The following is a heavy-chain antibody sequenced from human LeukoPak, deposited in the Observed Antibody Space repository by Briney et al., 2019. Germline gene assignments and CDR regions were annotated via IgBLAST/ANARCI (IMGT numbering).Heavy chain of an antibody. CDR3: ARAPNGFGAFDI. CDR1: GGSISRVDHY. V-gene: IGHV4-61*08. CDR2: IYYSGST. Sequence: SETLSLTCSVSGGSISRVDHYWSWVRQFPGKGLEWIGYIYYSGSTDYNPSLKSRVTISVDTSKNQFSLKMSSVTAADTAVYYCARAPNGFGAFDIWGPGTMVTVSS. J-gene: IGHJ3*02. D-gene: IGHD2-8*01.